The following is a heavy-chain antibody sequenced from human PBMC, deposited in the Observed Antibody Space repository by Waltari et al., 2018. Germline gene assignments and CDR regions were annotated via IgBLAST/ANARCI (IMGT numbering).Heavy chain of an antibody. D-gene: IGHD1-1*01. CDR3: ARPRYNWKYVEAFDF. CDR1: EFTFRNYW. V-gene: IGHV3-7*01. CDR2: INQDGSEK. J-gene: IGHJ3*01. Sequence: EVQLVESGGDLVQPGGSLRLSCAASEFTFRNYWMSWVRQGPGKGLEWVANINQDGSEKYHVDSVKGRFTISRDNAKNSLYLQMNGLRAEDTAVYYCARPRYNWKYVEAFDFWGQGTMVTVSS.